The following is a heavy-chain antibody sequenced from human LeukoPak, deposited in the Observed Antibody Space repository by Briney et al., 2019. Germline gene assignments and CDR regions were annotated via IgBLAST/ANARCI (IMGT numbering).Heavy chain of an antibody. CDR2: INHSGST. V-gene: IGHV4-34*01. CDR3: ASSGQWLVQDRWFDP. D-gene: IGHD6-19*01. J-gene: IGHJ5*02. Sequence: PSETLSLTCAVYGGSFSGYYWSWIRQPPGKGLEWIGEINHSGSTNYNPSLKSRVTISVDTSKNQFSLKLSSVTAADTAVYYCASSGQWLVQDRWFDPWGQGTLVTISS. CDR1: GGSFSGYY.